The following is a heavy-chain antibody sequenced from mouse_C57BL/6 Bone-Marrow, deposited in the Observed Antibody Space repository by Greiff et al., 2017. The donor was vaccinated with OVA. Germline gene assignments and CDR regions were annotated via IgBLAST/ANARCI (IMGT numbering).Heavy chain of an antibody. D-gene: IGHD2-1*01. Sequence: QVQLQQPGAELVRPGSSVKLSCKASGYTFTSYWMDWVKQRPGQGLEWIGNIYPSDSETHYNQKFKDKATLTVDKSSSTAYMQLSSLTSEDSAVYYCARSGGNYEDYWGQGTTLTVSS. V-gene: IGHV1-61*01. J-gene: IGHJ2*01. CDR3: ARSGGNYEDY. CDR2: IYPSDSET. CDR1: GYTFTSYW.